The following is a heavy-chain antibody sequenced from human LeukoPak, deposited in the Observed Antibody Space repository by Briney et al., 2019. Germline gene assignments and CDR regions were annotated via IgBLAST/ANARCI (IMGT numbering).Heavy chain of an antibody. CDR2: ISSSGSTI. CDR3: AKYHYGSGTSLAH. CDR1: GFTFSSYS. J-gene: IGHJ4*02. D-gene: IGHD3-10*01. V-gene: IGHV3-48*04. Sequence: PGGSLRLSCAASGFTFSSYSMNWVRQAPGKGLEWVSYISSSGSTIYYADSVKGRFTISRDNAKNSLSLQMNSLRAEDTAVYYCAKYHYGSGTSLAHWGQGTLVTVSS.